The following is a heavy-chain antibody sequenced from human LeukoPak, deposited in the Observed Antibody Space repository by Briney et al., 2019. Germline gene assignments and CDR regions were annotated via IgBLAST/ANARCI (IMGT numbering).Heavy chain of an antibody. CDR2: ISSSSSYI. D-gene: IGHD3-22*01. Sequence: GGSLRLSCAASGFTFSSYSMNRVRQAPGKGLEWVSSISSSSSYIYYADSVKGRFTISRDNAKNSLYLQMNSLRAEDTAVYYCARTTSGYDSSGYYSGYWGQGTLVTVSS. CDR3: ARTTSGYDSSGYYSGY. CDR1: GFTFSSYS. J-gene: IGHJ4*02. V-gene: IGHV3-21*01.